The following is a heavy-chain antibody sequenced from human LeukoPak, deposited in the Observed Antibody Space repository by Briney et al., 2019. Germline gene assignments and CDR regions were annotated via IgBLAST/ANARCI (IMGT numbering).Heavy chain of an antibody. J-gene: IGHJ4*02. CDR3: ARDHIVVVVAAYFDY. Sequence: PGGSLRLSCAASGFTFSSYSMNWVRQAPGKGLEWVSYISSSSSTIYYADSVKGRFTISRDNAKNSLYLQMNSLRAEDTAVYYCARDHIVVVVAAYFDYWGQGTLVTVSS. V-gene: IGHV3-48*04. CDR1: GFTFSSYS. D-gene: IGHD2-15*01. CDR2: ISSSSSTI.